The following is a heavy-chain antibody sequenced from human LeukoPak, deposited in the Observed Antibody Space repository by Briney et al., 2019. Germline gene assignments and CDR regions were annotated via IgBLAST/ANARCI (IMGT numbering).Heavy chain of an antibody. CDR2: YSYDDEYT. CDR3: ARDWRNKYSNSWFRGEWYFDL. CDR1: GFTFISHS. V-gene: IGHV3-21*01. Sequence: GGSLIPPSLATGFTFISHSLNGRLQPPGRGLLWCAAYSYDDEYTLYAESLKGRFSISRDNARNSVYLQMNSLTAEDTALYYCARDWRNKYSNSWFRGEWYFDLWGRGTLVSVSS. J-gene: IGHJ2*01. D-gene: IGHD6-13*01.